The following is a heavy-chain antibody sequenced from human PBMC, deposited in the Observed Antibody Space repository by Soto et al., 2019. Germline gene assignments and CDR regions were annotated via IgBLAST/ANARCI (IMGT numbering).Heavy chain of an antibody. CDR1: GFTFSSYS. D-gene: IGHD3-3*01. V-gene: IGHV3-48*02. CDR3: ARFPIGTIYGVVILSFDY. CDR2: ISSSSSTI. Sequence: GGSLRLSCAASGFTFSSYSMNWVRQAPGKGLEWVSYISSSSSTIYYAGSVKGRFTISRDNAKNSLYLQMNSLRDEDTAVYYCARFPIGTIYGVVILSFDYWGQGTLVTVSS. J-gene: IGHJ4*02.